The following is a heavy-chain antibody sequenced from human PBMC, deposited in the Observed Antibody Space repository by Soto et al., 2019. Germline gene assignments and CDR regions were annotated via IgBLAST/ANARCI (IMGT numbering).Heavy chain of an antibody. CDR2: VKDGGRT. J-gene: IGHJ4*02. CDR3: ARGQEGIVATH. CDR1: GGSLTGYY. Sequence: QVQLQQWGAGLLKPSETLSLTCTVNGGSLTGYYWSWIRQPPGKGLEWIGEVKDGGRTNYSPSLRGRVSISADTSKNHFSLWLNSVTAADTAVYFCARGQEGIVATHWDQGALVTVSS. V-gene: IGHV4-34*01. D-gene: IGHD5-12*01.